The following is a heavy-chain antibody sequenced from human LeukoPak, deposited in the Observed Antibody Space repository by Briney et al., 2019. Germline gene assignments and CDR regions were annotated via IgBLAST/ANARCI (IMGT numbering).Heavy chain of an antibody. V-gene: IGHV4-38-2*02. CDR2: THHSETT. Sequence: SETLSLACTVSGYSISSGYYWGWIRQPPGKGLEWIGSTHHSETTYYNPSLKSRVTISIDTSKNRFSLMLSSVTAADTAVYYCASRSGWYFYYFDYWGQGTLVTVSS. D-gene: IGHD6-19*01. CDR3: ASRSGWYFYYFDY. J-gene: IGHJ4*02. CDR1: GYSISSGYY.